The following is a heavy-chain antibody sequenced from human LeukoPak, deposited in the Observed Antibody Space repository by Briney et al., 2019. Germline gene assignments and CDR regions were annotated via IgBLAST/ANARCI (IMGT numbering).Heavy chain of an antibody. CDR2: ISSSSSYI. J-gene: IGHJ6*03. D-gene: IGHD3-3*01. CDR3: ARDGIRGIDTIFGVVIIPNYYYMDV. CDR1: GFTFSSYS. Sequence: KPGGSLRLSCAASGFTFSSYSMNWVRQAPGKGLEWVSSISSSSSYIYYADSVKGRFTISRDNAKNSLYLQMNSLRAEDTAVYYCARDGIRGIDTIFGVVIIPNYYYMDVWGRGTTVTVSS. V-gene: IGHV3-21*01.